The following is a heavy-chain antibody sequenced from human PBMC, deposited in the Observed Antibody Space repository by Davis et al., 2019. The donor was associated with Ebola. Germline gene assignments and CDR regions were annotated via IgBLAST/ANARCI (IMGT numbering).Heavy chain of an antibody. V-gene: IGHV3-11*04. Sequence: GESLKISCAASGFTFSDYYMSWIRQAPGKGLEWVSYISSSGSTIYYADSVKGRFTISRDNAKNSLYLQMNSLRAEDTAVYYCARDGELGYYYYMDVWGKGTTDTVSS. CDR2: ISSSGSTI. CDR3: ARDGELGYYYYMDV. CDR1: GFTFSDYY. J-gene: IGHJ6*03. D-gene: IGHD7-27*01.